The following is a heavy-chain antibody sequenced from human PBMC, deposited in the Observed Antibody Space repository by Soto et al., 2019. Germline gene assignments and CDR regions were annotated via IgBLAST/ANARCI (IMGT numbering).Heavy chain of an antibody. V-gene: IGHV6-1*01. CDR1: GDSVSSNSAA. Sequence: PSQTVSLTCAISGDSVSSNSAAWNWIRQSPSRGLEWLGRTYYRSKWYNDYAVSVKSRITINPDTSKNQFSLQLNSVTPEDTAGDYCARDTLSSGSDYYHVMYGCGKGTTVTVSS. CDR3: ARDTLSSGSDYYHVMYG. J-gene: IGHJ6*04. CDR2: TYYRSKWYN. D-gene: IGHD6-19*01.